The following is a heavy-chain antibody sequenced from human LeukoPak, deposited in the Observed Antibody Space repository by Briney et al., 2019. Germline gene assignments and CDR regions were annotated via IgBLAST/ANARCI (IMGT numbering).Heavy chain of an antibody. CDR3: ARMGYCSGGSCQDY. D-gene: IGHD2-15*01. J-gene: IGHJ4*02. CDR1: GGSFSGYY. V-gene: IGHV4-34*01. Sequence: SETLSLTCAVYGGSFSGYYWSWIRQPPGKGLEWIGEINHSGSTNYNPSLKSRVTISVDTSKNQFSLKLSSVTAADTAVYYCARMGYCSGGSCQDYWGQGTLATVSS. CDR2: INHSGST.